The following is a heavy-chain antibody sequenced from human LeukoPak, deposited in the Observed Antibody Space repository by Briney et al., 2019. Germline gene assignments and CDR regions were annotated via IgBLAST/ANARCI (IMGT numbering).Heavy chain of an antibody. CDR2: IYYSGST. D-gene: IGHD5-12*01. CDR1: GGSISSYY. CDR3: ARHKGVYEYSGYDLGGWFDP. V-gene: IGHV4-39*01. Sequence: SETLSLTCTVSGGSISSYYWGWIRQPPGKGLEWIGSIYYSGSTYYNPSLKSRVTISVDTSKNQFSLKLSSVTAADTAVYYCARHKGVYEYSGYDLGGWFDPWGQGTLVTVSS. J-gene: IGHJ5*02.